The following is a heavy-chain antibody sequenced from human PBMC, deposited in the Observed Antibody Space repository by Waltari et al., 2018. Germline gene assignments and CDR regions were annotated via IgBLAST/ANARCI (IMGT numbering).Heavy chain of an antibody. CDR1: GFTFSSYA. Sequence: EVQLLESGGGLVQPGGSLRLSCAASGFTFSSYAMSWVRQAPGKGLEWVSVIYSGGSTYYADSVKGRFTISRDNSKNTLYLQMNSLRAEDTAVYYCAKGLAAAGFNAFDIWGQGTMVTVSS. V-gene: IGHV3-23*03. CDR2: IYSGGST. CDR3: AKGLAAAGFNAFDI. D-gene: IGHD6-13*01. J-gene: IGHJ3*02.